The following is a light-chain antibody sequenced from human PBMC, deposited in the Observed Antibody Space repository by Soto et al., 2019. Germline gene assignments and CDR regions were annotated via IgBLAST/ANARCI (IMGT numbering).Light chain of an antibody. CDR1: QGIKDY. CDR2: GAS. J-gene: IGKJ1*01. CDR3: QQYNTLPRT. V-gene: IGKV3-15*01. Sequence: EIVMTQSPTTLSVSPGERSTLSCRSSQGIKDYVAWFQQKPGQAPRLLIYGASTRATAIPARFSGSGSGTEFTLSISSLQSEDFAVYYCQQYNTLPRTFGQGTKVDIK.